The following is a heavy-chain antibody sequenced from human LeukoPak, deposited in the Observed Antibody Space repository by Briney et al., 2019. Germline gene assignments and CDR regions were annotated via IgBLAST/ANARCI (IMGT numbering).Heavy chain of an antibody. Sequence: GGSLRLSCAASGFTFSSYSMNWVRQAPGKGLECVANIKEDGREKYYVDSVKGRFTISRDNSKNTLYLQMNSLRAEDTAVYYCAKYSSSWGYYYGMDVWGQGTTVTVSS. CDR3: AKYSSSWGYYYGMDV. CDR1: GFTFSSYS. V-gene: IGHV3-7*03. J-gene: IGHJ6*02. D-gene: IGHD6-13*01. CDR2: IKEDGREK.